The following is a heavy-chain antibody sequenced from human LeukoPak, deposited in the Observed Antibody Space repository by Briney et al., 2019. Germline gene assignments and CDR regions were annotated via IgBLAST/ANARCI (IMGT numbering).Heavy chain of an antibody. V-gene: IGHV3-30*02. CDR3: ARVIGYDSRGIFDY. CDR2: VRSDGSIE. CDR1: GFTFSSYG. J-gene: IGHJ4*02. D-gene: IGHD3-22*01. Sequence: PGGSLRLSCAASGFTFSSYGMHWVRQAPGKGLEWVAFVRSDGSIEYYADSVKGRFTISRDNSKNTLYLQMNSLRAEDTAVYYCARVIGYDSRGIFDYWGQGTLVTVSS.